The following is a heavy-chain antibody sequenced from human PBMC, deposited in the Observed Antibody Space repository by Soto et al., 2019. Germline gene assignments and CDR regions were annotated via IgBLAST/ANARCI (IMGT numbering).Heavy chain of an antibody. J-gene: IGHJ6*02. D-gene: IGHD4-4*01. Sequence: SVKVSCKASGGTFSSYAISWVRQAPGQGLEWMGGIIPIFGTANYAQKFQGRVTITADESTSTAYMELSSLRSEDTAVYYCASPPSSNRYYYGMDVWGQGTTVTAP. CDR2: IIPIFGTA. CDR3: ASPPSSNRYYYGMDV. CDR1: GGTFSSYA. V-gene: IGHV1-69*13.